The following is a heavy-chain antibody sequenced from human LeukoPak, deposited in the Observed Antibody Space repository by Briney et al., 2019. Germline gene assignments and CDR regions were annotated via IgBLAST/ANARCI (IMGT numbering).Heavy chain of an antibody. CDR3: AKDVGSGSPADLWFDP. Sequence: PGGSLRLSCAASGFSFSSYAMSWVRQAPGKGLEWVSAISGSGGSTYYADSVKGRFTISRDNSKNTLYLQMNSLRAEDTAVYYCAKDVGSGSPADLWFDPWGQGTLVTVSS. CDR1: GFSFSSYA. D-gene: IGHD3-10*01. J-gene: IGHJ5*02. V-gene: IGHV3-23*01. CDR2: ISGSGGST.